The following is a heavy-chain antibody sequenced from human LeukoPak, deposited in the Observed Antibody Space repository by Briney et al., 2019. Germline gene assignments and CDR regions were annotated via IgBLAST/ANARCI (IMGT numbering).Heavy chain of an antibody. CDR1: GFTFTSYG. Sequence: GASVKVSCKASGFTFTSYGINWVRQATGQGLEWMGWMNPNSGNTGYAQKFQGRVTMTRNTSISTAYMELSSLRSEDTAVYYCARRRTYYYYYYGMDVWGQGTTVTVSS. CDR2: MNPNSGNT. J-gene: IGHJ6*02. CDR3: ARRRTYYYYYYGMDV. V-gene: IGHV1-8*01.